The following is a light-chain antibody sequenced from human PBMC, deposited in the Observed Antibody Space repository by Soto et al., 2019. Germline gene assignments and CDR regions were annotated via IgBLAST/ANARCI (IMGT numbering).Light chain of an antibody. Sequence: DIQMTQSPSSLSASVGDRVTISCRASQGISNYLAWYQQKPGKAPRLLIYAASSLQSGVSIRFTGSGSGTDFTLTISSLQPEDVSTYYCQIYIWPPFTFVPGTKVDNK. J-gene: IGKJ3*01. V-gene: IGKV1-27*01. CDR3: QIYIWPPFT. CDR2: AAS. CDR1: QGISNY.